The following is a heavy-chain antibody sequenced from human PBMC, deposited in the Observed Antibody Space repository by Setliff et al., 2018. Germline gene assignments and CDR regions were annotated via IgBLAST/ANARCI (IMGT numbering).Heavy chain of an antibody. CDR1: GFFFRSYE. D-gene: IGHD6-13*01. J-gene: IGHJ2*01. CDR3: ARGRPYSNINWYFDL. CDR2: IWYDGSNK. V-gene: IGHV3-33*08. Sequence: GSLRLSCAASGFFFRSYEMHWVRQAPGKGLEWVAVIWYDGSNKYYADSVKGRFTISRDNAKTSLSLQMNSLRAEDTAFYYCARGRPYSNINWYFDLWGRGTLVTVSS.